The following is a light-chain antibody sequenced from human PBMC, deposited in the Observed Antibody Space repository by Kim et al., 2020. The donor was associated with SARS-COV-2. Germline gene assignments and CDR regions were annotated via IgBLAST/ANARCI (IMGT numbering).Light chain of an antibody. CDR2: NVS. Sequence: QSALTQPRSVSGSPGQSVTISFTGTSSDVGGYDYVSWYQQHPGKAPNLMIYNVSKRPSGVPDRFSGSKSGNTASLTISGLQAEDEADYYCCSYVGIFSEVFGGGTQLTVL. V-gene: IGLV2-11*01. CDR1: SSDVGGYDY. CDR3: CSYVGIFSEV. J-gene: IGLJ2*01.